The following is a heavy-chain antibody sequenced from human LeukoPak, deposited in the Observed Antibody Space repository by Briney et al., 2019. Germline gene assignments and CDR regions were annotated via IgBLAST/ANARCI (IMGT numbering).Heavy chain of an antibody. CDR3: ARDSRGWYNYYYYMDV. D-gene: IGHD6-19*01. J-gene: IGHJ6*03. Sequence: GGSLRLSCAASGFTFSSYAMHWVRQAPGKGLEWVAVISYDGSNKYYADSEKGRFTISRDNSKNTLYLQMNSLRAEDTAVYYCARDSRGWYNYYYYMDVWGKGTTVTVSS. V-gene: IGHV3-30*04. CDR2: ISYDGSNK. CDR1: GFTFSSYA.